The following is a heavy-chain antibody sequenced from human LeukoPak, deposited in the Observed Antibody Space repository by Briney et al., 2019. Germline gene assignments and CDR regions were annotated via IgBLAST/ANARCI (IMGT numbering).Heavy chain of an antibody. V-gene: IGHV4-38-2*02. CDR3: ARYYGEGSGFDY. CDR2: IYHSGST. D-gene: IGHD4-17*01. J-gene: IGHJ4*02. CDR1: GYSISSGYY. Sequence: SETLSRTCTVSGYSISSGYYWSWIRQPPGKGLEWIGSIYHSGSTYYNPSLKSRVTISVDTSKNQFSLKLSSVTAADTAVYYCARYYGEGSGFDYWGQGTLVTVSS.